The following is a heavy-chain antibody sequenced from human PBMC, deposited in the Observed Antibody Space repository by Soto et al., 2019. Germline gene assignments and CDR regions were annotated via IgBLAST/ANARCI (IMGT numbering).Heavy chain of an antibody. CDR2: ISSSSSYT. CDR3: ARDQPAYCGGDCYPGAFDI. V-gene: IGHV3-11*06. D-gene: IGHD2-21*02. CDR1: GFTFSDYY. Sequence: QVQLVESGGGLVKPGGSLRLSCAASGFTFSDYYMSWIRQAPGKGLEWVSYISSSSSYTNYADSVKGRFTISRDNAKNSLYLQMNRLRAEDAAVYYCARDQPAYCGGDCYPGAFDIWGQGTMVTVSS. J-gene: IGHJ3*02.